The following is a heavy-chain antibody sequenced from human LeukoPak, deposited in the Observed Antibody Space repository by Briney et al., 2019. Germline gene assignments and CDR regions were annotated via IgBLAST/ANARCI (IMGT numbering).Heavy chain of an antibody. Sequence: GGSLRLSCAASGFTFSSYWMSWVRQAPGKGLEWVANIKQDGSEKYYVDSVKGRFTISRDNAKNSLYLQMNSLRAEDTAVYYCARENGGLIAAAGTAIAVAGTPFDSWGQGTPVTVSS. CDR2: IKQDGSEK. CDR1: GFTFSSYW. CDR3: ARENGGLIAAAGTAIAVAGTPFDS. V-gene: IGHV3-7*01. D-gene: IGHD6-19*01. J-gene: IGHJ4*02.